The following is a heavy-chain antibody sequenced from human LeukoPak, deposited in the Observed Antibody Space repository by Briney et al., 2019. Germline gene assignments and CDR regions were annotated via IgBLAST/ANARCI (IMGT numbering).Heavy chain of an antibody. Sequence: GGALQISCKGSGCSFTSHWIGWVRQMPGKGLEGMGIINPGDSDTRYSPSFQGQVTISADKSISTAYLQWSSLKASDTAMYYCARGLDGYSYGGDYWGQGTLVTVSS. V-gene: IGHV5-51*01. CDR1: GCSFTSHW. D-gene: IGHD5-18*01. CDR2: INPGDSDT. CDR3: ARGLDGYSYGGDY. J-gene: IGHJ4*02.